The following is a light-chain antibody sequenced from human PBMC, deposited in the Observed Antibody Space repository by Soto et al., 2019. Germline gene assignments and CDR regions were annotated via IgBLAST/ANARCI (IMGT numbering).Light chain of an antibody. V-gene: IGKV3-20*01. Sequence: EIVLTQAPGTLSLSPGERATLSCRASQSVSSSYLAWYQQKPGQAPRLLIYGASSRATGIPDRFSGSGSVTDFAVNISTLEPEDFAVYYFQQYGSSPLLGQWTKLAIK. CDR2: GAS. J-gene: IGKJ2*01. CDR3: QQYGSSPL. CDR1: QSVSSSY.